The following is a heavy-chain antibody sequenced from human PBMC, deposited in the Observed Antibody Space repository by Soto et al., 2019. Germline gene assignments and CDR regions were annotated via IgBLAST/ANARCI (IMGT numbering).Heavy chain of an antibody. CDR2: ISGSGGST. CDR3: AKGRSYYYYYGVDV. V-gene: IGHV3-23*01. J-gene: IGHJ6*02. CDR1: GFTFSSYA. Sequence: GGSLRLSCAASGFTFSSYAMSWVRQAPGKGLEWVSAISGSGGSTYYADSVKGRFTISRDNSKNTLYLQMNSLRAEDTALYYCAKGRSYYYYYGVDVWGQGTTVNVSS.